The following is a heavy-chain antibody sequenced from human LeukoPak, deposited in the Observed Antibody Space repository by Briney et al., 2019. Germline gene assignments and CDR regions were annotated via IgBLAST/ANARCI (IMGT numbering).Heavy chain of an antibody. CDR1: GGTSSSYA. J-gene: IGHJ6*03. CDR2: IIPIFGTA. Sequence: SVKVSCKASGGTSSSYAISWVRQAPGQGLEWMGGIIPIFGTANYAQKFQGRVTITTDESTSTAYMELSSLRSEDTAVYYCARVSDLWSGNYYYYYMDVWGKGTTVTVSS. D-gene: IGHD3-3*01. V-gene: IGHV1-69*05. CDR3: ARVSDLWSGNYYYYYMDV.